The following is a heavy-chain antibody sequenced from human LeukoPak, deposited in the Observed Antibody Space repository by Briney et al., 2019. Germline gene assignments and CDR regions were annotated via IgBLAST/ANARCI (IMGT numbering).Heavy chain of an antibody. CDR2: ISRSGDTI. CDR1: GFIFSSYE. J-gene: IGHJ6*03. V-gene: IGHV3-48*03. CDR3: ARAIVGVTRYYYYYMDV. Sequence: PGGSLRLSCAASGFIFSSYEMNWVRQAPGKGLECVSYISRSGDTIYYADSVKGRFTISRDNAKNSLYLRMNSLGAEDTAIYYCARAIVGVTRYYYYYMDVWGNGTAVTISS. D-gene: IGHD1-26*01.